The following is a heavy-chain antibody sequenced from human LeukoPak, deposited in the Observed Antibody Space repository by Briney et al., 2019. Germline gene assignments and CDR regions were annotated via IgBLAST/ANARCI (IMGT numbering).Heavy chain of an antibody. D-gene: IGHD6-19*01. CDR1: GGSISSYY. Sequence: PSETLSLTCTVSGGSISSYYWSWIRQPAGKGLEWIGRIYTSGSTNYNPSLKSRVAMSVDTSKNQFSLKLSSVTAADTAVYYCARDVAVADHQPGDAFDIWGQGTMVTVSS. CDR3: ARDVAVADHQPGDAFDI. J-gene: IGHJ3*02. V-gene: IGHV4-4*07. CDR2: IYTSGST.